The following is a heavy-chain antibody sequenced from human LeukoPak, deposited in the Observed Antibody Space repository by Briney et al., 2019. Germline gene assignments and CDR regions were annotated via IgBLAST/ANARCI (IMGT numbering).Heavy chain of an antibody. Sequence: SVKVSCKASGGTFSSYAFSWVRQAPGQGLEWMGRIIPVLGIANYAQRFQGRVTITADKSTSKAYMELSSLRSEDTAVYYCARDLRLASSSGWDYWGQGTLVTVSS. V-gene: IGHV1-69*04. D-gene: IGHD6-19*01. CDR2: IIPVLGIA. CDR3: ARDLRLASSSGWDY. CDR1: GGTFSSYA. J-gene: IGHJ4*02.